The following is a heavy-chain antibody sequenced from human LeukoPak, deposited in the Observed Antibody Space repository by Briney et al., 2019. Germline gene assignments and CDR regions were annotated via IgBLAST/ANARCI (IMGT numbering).Heavy chain of an antibody. J-gene: IGHJ3*02. CDR1: GFSVSTNF. CDR3: ARYYDSSGYTQGAFDI. CDR2: FYRGGST. V-gene: IGHV3-66*02. Sequence: GGSLRLSCAASGFSVSTNFMSWVRQAPGKGLEWVSSFYRGGSTRYVDSVKGRFTTSRDHSKNTMYLQMNSLRVEDTAVYYCARYYDSSGYTQGAFDIWGQGTMVTVS. D-gene: IGHD3-22*01.